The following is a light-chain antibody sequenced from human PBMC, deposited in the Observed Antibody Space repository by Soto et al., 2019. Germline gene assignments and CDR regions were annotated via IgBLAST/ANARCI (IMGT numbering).Light chain of an antibody. J-gene: IGKJ1*01. CDR2: GTS. V-gene: IGKV3-20*01. CDR3: QQYANSRT. Sequence: EIVLTQSPGTLSLSPGERATLSCRASQSVNINYFAWYQQKSGQAPRLLIYGTSNRASGIPDRFSGSGSGTDFTISISGLEPEDFAVYFCQQYANSRTFGQGTKVDI. CDR1: QSVNINY.